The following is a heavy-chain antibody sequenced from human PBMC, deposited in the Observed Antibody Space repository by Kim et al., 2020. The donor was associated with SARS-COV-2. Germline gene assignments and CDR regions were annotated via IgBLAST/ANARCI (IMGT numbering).Heavy chain of an antibody. CDR1: GFTFSNAW. CDR2: IRSKTDSETT. Sequence: GGSLRLSCAASGFTFSNAWMNWVRQAPGKGLEWVGLIRSKTDSETTDYAAPVKGRFTISRDDSKNTLYLQMNSLESEDTGVYYCTSGNFWGQGTLVTVSS. J-gene: IGHJ4*02. D-gene: IGHD3-10*01. CDR3: TSGNF. V-gene: IGHV3-15*01.